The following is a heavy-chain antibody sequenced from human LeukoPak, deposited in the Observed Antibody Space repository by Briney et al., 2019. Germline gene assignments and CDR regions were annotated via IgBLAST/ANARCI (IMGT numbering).Heavy chain of an antibody. CDR2: ISYDGSNK. CDR1: GFSFSTSG. V-gene: IGHV3-30*18. Sequence: GGSLRLSCAASGFSFSTSGMHWIRQAPGKGLEWVAVISYDGSNKYYADSVKGRFTISRDNSKNTLYLQMNSLRAEDTAVYYCAKKFSSSWYEDYWGQGTLVTVSS. D-gene: IGHD6-13*01. J-gene: IGHJ4*02. CDR3: AKKFSSSWYEDY.